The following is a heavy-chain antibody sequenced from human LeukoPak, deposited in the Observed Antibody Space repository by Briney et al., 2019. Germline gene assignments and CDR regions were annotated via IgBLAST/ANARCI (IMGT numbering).Heavy chain of an antibody. CDR3: ARTLNTAMFY. CDR2: IYSGGST. J-gene: IGHJ4*02. V-gene: IGHV3-66*01. D-gene: IGHD5-18*01. Sequence: GGSLRLSCAASGFTASSNYMSWVRQPPGKGLEWVSVIYSGGSTYYADSVKGRFTISRDNSKNTLYLQMNSLRAEDTAVYYCARTLNTAMFYWGQGTLVTVSS. CDR1: GFTASSNY.